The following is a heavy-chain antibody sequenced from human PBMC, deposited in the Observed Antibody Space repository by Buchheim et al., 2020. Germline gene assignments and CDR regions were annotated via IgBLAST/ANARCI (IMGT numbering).Heavy chain of an antibody. CDR1: GFTFSSYW. CDR3: ASSSSSWYRAFDY. V-gene: IGHV3-7*01. J-gene: IGHJ4*02. D-gene: IGHD6-13*01. Sequence: EVQLVESGGGLVQPGGSLRLSCAASGFTFSSYWMSWVRQAPGKGLEWVANIKQDGSEKYYVASVKGRLTISRDNAKNSLYLQMNSLRAEDTAVYYCASSSSSWYRAFDYWGQGTL. CDR2: IKQDGSEK.